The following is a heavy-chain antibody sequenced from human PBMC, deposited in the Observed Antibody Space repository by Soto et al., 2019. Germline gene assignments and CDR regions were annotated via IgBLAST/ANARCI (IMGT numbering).Heavy chain of an antibody. CDR2: INAGNGNT. CDR3: ARAHSRYWGPLYYIDY. J-gene: IGHJ4*02. Sequence: ASVKVSCKASGYTFTSYAMHWVRQAPGQRLEWMGWINAGNGNTKYSQKFQGRVTITRDTSASTAYMELSSLRSEDTAVYYCARAHSRYWGPLYYIDYWGQGTLVTASS. V-gene: IGHV1-3*01. CDR1: GYTFTSYA. D-gene: IGHD2-8*02.